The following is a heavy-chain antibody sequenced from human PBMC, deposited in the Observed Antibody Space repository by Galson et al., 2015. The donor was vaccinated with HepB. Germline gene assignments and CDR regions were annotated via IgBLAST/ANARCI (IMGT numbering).Heavy chain of an antibody. CDR3: ARDDYILTGYYPYYFDF. D-gene: IGHD3-9*01. Sequence: SLRLSCAVFGFTFSNYWMSWVRQAPGEGLEWVANINQDASKISYVDSVKGRFTVSRDNAKTSLYLEMNSLRVEDTAVYYCARDDYILTGYYPYYFDFWGQGTLLTVSS. CDR2: INQDASKI. V-gene: IGHV3-7*03. CDR1: GFTFSNYW. J-gene: IGHJ4*02.